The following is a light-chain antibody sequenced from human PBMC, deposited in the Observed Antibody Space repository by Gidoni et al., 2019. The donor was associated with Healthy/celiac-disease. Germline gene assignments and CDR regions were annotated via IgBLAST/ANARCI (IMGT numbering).Light chain of an antibody. CDR2: DAS. CDR1: QSVSSY. CDR3: QQRSNWPPS. V-gene: IGKV3-11*01. J-gene: IGKJ2*03. Sequence: EIVLTQSPATLSLSPGERATLSCGASQSVSSYLAWYQQKPGQAPRLLIYDASNRATGIPARFSGSGSGTDLTLTISSLEPEDFAVYYCQQRSNWPPSFXXXTKLEIK.